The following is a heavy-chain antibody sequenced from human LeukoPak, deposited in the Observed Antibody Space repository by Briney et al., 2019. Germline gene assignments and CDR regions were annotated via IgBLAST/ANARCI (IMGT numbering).Heavy chain of an antibody. CDR3: AKDRVAVAGTDLDY. J-gene: IGHJ4*02. CDR1: GFSFSSYA. Sequence: GGSLRLSCAASGFSFSSYAMAWVRQAPGKGLEWISTITNSDRTTYYADSVKGRFTISRDNSKNMLYLQMKSLRAEDTAVYYCAKDRVAVAGTDLDYWGQGTLVTVSS. CDR2: ITNSDRTT. D-gene: IGHD6-19*01. V-gene: IGHV3-23*01.